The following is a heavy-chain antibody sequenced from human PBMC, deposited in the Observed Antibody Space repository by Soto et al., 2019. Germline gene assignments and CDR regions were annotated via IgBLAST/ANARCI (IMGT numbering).Heavy chain of an antibody. D-gene: IGHD1-26*01. V-gene: IGHV3-30*02. CDR1: GFSFSDYV. J-gene: IGHJ4*02. CDR3: AKDLEAVVGVFDY. CDR2: MWYHGRDL. Sequence: GGSLRLSCAASGFSFSDYVMHWVRQAPGKGLDWVAVMWYHGRDLFYADSVKGRFTISRDNSKNTLYLQMNSLRAEDTAVYYCAKDLEAVVGVFDYWGQGTLVTVSS.